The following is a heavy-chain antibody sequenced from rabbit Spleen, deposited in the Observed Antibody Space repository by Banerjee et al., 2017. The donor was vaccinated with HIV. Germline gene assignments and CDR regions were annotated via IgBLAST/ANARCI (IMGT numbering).Heavy chain of an antibody. J-gene: IGHJ4*01. CDR3: ARDAAGREDFNL. V-gene: IGHV1S45*01. CDR2: INAATAKP. D-gene: IGHD4-2*01. CDR1: GFSFSDRDV. Sequence: QEQLVESGGGLVKPEGSLTLTCKASGFSFSDRDVMCWVRQAPGKGLEWIACINAATAKPVYATWAKGRFTISRTSSTTVTLRMTSLTAADTATYFCARDAAGREDFNLWGPGTLVTVS.